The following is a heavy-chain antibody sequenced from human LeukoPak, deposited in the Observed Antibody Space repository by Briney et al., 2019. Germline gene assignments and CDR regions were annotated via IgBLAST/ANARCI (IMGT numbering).Heavy chain of an antibody. CDR2: INHSGST. CDR1: GGSISSSSYY. Sequence: SETLSLTCTVSGGSISSSSYYWGWIRQPPGKGLEWIGEINHSGSTNYNPSLKSRVTISVDTSKNQFSLKLSSVTAADTAVYYCARGRPGTMIVSFRWFDPWGQGTLVTVSS. CDR3: ARGRPGTMIVSFRWFDP. D-gene: IGHD3-22*01. V-gene: IGHV4-39*07. J-gene: IGHJ5*02.